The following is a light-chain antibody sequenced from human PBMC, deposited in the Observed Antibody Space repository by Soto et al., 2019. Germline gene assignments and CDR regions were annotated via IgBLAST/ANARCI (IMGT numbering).Light chain of an antibody. J-gene: IGLJ1*01. CDR2: EVT. V-gene: IGLV2-14*01. Sequence: LTQPASVSGSPGQSITISCTGTSSDVGGYNYVSWYQQHPGKAPKIIIYEVTNRPSGVSNRFSGSKSGNTASLTISGLQAEDDADYYCSSFTSRFTFNYIFGTGTKVTVL. CDR1: SSDVGGYNY. CDR3: SSFTSRFTFNYI.